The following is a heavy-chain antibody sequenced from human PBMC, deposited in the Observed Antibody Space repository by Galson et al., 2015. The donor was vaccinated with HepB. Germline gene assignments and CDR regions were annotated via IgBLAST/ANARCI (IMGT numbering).Heavy chain of an antibody. CDR2: IGAQDGKT. CDR3: ARDPTYYDFWNGYSPGDAFDM. J-gene: IGHJ3*02. D-gene: IGHD3/OR15-3a*01. V-gene: IGHV1-18*01. CDR1: GFTFSNYG. Sequence: SVKVSCKGSGFTFSNYGIAWVRQAPGQGLEWMGWIGAQDGKTNHAQKLQGRVTMTADTSMSTAYMELTSLTSDDTAIYYCARDPTYYDFWNGYSPGDAFDMWGQGTKVIVSS.